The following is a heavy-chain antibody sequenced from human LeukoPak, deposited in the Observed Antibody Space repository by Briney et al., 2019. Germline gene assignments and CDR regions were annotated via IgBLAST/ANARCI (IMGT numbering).Heavy chain of an antibody. CDR3: AREVCGSGSSFDY. J-gene: IGHJ4*02. V-gene: IGHV3-48*03. CDR2: ISSSGSTI. CDR1: GFTFSSYE. D-gene: IGHD3-10*01. Sequence: PGGSLRLSCAASGFTFSSYEMNWVRQAPGKGLEWVSYISSSGSTIYYADSVKGRFTISRDNAKNSLYLQMNSLRAEDTAVYYCAREVCGSGSSFDYWGQGTLVTVSS.